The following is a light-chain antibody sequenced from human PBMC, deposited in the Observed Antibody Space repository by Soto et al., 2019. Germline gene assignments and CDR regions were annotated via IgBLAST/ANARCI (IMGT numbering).Light chain of an antibody. V-gene: IGKV4-1*01. CDR1: QSVLYSSNNKNY. CDR3: QQYYSTPRT. Sequence: DIVMTQSPDSLAVSLGERATINCKSSQSVLYSSNNKNYLAWYQQKPGQPLKLLIFWASSRKSGVPDRFSGSGSGTDFTLTISSLQAEDVAVYYCQQYYSTPRTFGQGTKVEIK. CDR2: WAS. J-gene: IGKJ1*01.